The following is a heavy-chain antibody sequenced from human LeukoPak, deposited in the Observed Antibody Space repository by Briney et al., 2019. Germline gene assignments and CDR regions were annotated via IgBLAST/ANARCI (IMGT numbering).Heavy chain of an antibody. D-gene: IGHD6-19*01. CDR1: GSSIGSGYY. CDR3: ARDLSAVAGPRSAFDI. V-gene: IGHV4-38-2*02. CDR2: IYRSGST. J-gene: IGHJ3*02. Sequence: SETLSLTCAVSGSSIGSGYYWGWIRQPPGKGLEWIGNIYRSGSTYYNPSLKSRVTISVDTSKNQFSLKLSSVTTADTAVYYCARDLSAVAGPRSAFDIWGQGTMVTVSS.